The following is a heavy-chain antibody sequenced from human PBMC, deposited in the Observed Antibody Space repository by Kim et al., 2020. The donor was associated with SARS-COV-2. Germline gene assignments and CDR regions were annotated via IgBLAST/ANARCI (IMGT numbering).Heavy chain of an antibody. V-gene: IGHV1-69*01. D-gene: IGHD4-17*01. Sequence: AQKFQGRVPITADESTSTAYMELSSLRSEDTAVYYCASNYGGNFYWYFDLWGRGTLVTVSS. J-gene: IGHJ2*01. CDR3: ASNYGGNFYWYFDL.